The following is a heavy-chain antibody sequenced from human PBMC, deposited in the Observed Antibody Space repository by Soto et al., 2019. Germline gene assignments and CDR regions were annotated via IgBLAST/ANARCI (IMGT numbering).Heavy chain of an antibody. Sequence: PGGSRRLSCAVSGFTFANHCMPWVRQAPGTGLAWVSRINSDGSTTDDADSIKGRFTVSRDNVKNTLLLEMNSLRAEDTAVYYCATAEVDYWGPGTLVTVSS. J-gene: IGHJ4*02. CDR1: GFTFANHC. CDR2: INSDGSTT. V-gene: IGHV3-74*01. CDR3: ATAEVDY.